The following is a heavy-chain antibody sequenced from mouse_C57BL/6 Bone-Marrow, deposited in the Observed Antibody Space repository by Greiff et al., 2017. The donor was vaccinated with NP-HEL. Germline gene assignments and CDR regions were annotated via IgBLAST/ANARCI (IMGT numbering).Heavy chain of an antibody. CDR2: IYPRDGST. D-gene: IGHD2-3*01. Sequence: QVQLQQSGPELVKPGASVKLSCKASGYTFTSYDINWVKQRPGQGLEWIGWIYPRDGSTKYNEKFKGKATLTVDTSSSTAYMELHSLTSEDSAVYFCARVRWFPDWYFDVWGTGTTVTVSS. CDR1: GYTFTSYD. V-gene: IGHV1-85*01. CDR3: ARVRWFPDWYFDV. J-gene: IGHJ1*03.